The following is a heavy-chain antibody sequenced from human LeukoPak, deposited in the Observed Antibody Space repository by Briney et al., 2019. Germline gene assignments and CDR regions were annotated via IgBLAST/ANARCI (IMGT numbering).Heavy chain of an antibody. D-gene: IGHD6-13*01. V-gene: IGHV4-4*07. CDR1: GGSISSYY. J-gene: IGHJ5*02. Sequence: PSETLSLTCTVSGGSISSYYWSWIRQPAGKGLEWIGRIYTSGSTNYNPSLKSRVTMSVDTSKNQFSLKLSSVTAADTAVYYCARSLSSGYSSSWSNWFDPWGQGTLVTVSS. CDR3: ARSLSSGYSSSWSNWFDP. CDR2: IYTSGST.